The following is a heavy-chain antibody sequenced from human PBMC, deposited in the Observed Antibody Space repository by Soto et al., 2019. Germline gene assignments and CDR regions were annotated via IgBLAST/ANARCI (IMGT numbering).Heavy chain of an antibody. CDR3: ANQPSGGWVPFAY. J-gene: IGHJ4*02. Sequence: GGPLRLSCAASGFTFSSYAMSWVRQAPGKGLEWVSAISGSGGSTYYADSVKGRFTISRDNSKNTLYLQMNSLRAEDTAVYYCANQPSGGWVPFAYWGQGTLVTVSS. D-gene: IGHD6-19*01. CDR1: GFTFSSYA. CDR2: ISGSGGST. V-gene: IGHV3-23*01.